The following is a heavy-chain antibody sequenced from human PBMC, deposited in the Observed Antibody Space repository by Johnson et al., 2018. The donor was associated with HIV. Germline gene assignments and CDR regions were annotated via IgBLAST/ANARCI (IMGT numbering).Heavy chain of an antibody. V-gene: IGHV3-20*04. Sequence: VQLVDSGGGVVRPGGSLRLSCAASGFTFDDYGMSWVRQAPGTGLEWVSGIDWTGGRQGYAESVKGRSNISRDNFKKTVHLQMNSLRAEDPAVYYCAKGTSRGWADAFDVWGQGTMVTVSS. CDR3: AKGTSRGWADAFDV. CDR2: IDWTGGRQ. D-gene: IGHD6-19*01. J-gene: IGHJ3*01. CDR1: GFTFDDYG.